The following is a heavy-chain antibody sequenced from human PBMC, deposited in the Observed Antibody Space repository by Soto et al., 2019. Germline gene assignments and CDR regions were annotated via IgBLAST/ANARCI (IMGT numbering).Heavy chain of an antibody. Sequence: SETLSLTCTVSGGSISSYDWSWIRQPPGKGLEWIGYIYYSGSTNYNPSLKSRVTIAVDTSKNQFSLKLSSVTAADTAVYYCARLPLYVDTAMVTADYWGQGTLVTVSS. D-gene: IGHD5-18*01. CDR3: ARLPLYVDTAMVTADY. J-gene: IGHJ4*02. V-gene: IGHV4-59*08. CDR2: IYYSGST. CDR1: GGSISSYD.